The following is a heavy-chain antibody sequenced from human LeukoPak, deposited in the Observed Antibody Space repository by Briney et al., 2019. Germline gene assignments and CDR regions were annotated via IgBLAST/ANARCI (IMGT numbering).Heavy chain of an antibody. V-gene: IGHV5-51*01. CDR2: IYPGDSDT. Sequence: GESLKISCKSSGYRFTNYWIGWVRQMPGKGLEWMGIIYPGDSDTRYSPSFQGQVTISADMFISTAYLHWSSLKAADTAIYYCASTSATGSYYYFDYWGQGTLVTVSS. CDR1: GYRFTNYW. J-gene: IGHJ4*02. D-gene: IGHD1-26*01. CDR3: ASTSATGSYYYFDY.